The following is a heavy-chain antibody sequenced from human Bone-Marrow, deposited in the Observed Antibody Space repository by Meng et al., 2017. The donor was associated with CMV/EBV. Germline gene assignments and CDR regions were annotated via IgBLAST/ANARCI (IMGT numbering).Heavy chain of an antibody. CDR2: ISSSSSTI. J-gene: IGHJ4*02. CDR1: GFTFSSYS. CDR3: ARDSAELRFLEWLSLYLDY. Sequence: GESLKISCAASGFTFSSYSMNWVRQAPGKGLEWVSYISSSSSTIYYADSLKGRFTISRDNAKNSLYLQMNSLRAEDTAVYYCARDSAELRFLEWLSLYLDYWGQGTLVTVSS. D-gene: IGHD3-3*01. V-gene: IGHV3-48*04.